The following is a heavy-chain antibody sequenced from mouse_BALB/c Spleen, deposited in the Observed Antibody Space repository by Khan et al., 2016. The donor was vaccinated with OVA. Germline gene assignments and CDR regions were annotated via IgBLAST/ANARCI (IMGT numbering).Heavy chain of an antibody. V-gene: IGHV2-6-1*01. CDR2: IWSDGST. J-gene: IGHJ4*01. CDR1: GFSLTNYG. Sequence: VQLQESGPGLAAPSQSLSITYTISGFSLTNYGVHWIRQPPGKGLEWLVVIWSDGSTTYNSALQSRLTITKDNSQSQVFLKMNGLQTDDTAIYFCARQPYYHYNIMDYWGQGTSVTVSS. D-gene: IGHD2-10*01. CDR3: ARQPYYHYNIMDY.